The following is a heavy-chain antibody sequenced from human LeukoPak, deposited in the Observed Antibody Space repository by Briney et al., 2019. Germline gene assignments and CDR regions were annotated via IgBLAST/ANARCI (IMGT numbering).Heavy chain of an antibody. CDR1: GFTFSSYA. D-gene: IGHD3-10*01. Sequence: PGGSLRLSCAASGFTFSSYAMSWVRQAPGKGLEWVSAISSSGSTIYYADSVKGRFTISRDNAKNSLYLQMNSLRAEDTAVYYCARDYYGSGSPDYWGQGTLVTVSS. CDR2: ISSSGSTI. V-gene: IGHV3-48*03. J-gene: IGHJ4*02. CDR3: ARDYYGSGSPDY.